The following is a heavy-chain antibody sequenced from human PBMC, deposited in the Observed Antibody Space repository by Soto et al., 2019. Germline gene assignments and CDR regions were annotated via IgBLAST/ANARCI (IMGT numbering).Heavy chain of an antibody. V-gene: IGHV3-7*02. CDR3: ARHGVWCFDF. CDR1: GFTFSSSW. J-gene: IGHJ4*02. D-gene: IGHD2-8*02. CDR2: INPEGSAE. Sequence: EMQLVESGGALVQPGGSLRLSCAASGFTFSSSWMAWVRQAPGKGLEWVANINPEGSAEYYVDSVKGRFTISRNNAKNSLYLQRNSLRLEDTALYYGARHGVWCFDFWGQGTLVSISS.